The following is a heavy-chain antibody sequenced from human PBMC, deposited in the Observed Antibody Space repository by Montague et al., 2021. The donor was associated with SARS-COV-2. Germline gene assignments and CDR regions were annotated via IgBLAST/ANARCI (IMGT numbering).Heavy chain of an antibody. Sequence: TLSLTCTVSGGSISSGGYYWSWIRQHPGKGLEWIEYIYYSGXTXYXXXXKXRVTISVDTSKNQFSLKLSSVTAADTAVYYCARPQPYYDLLTGNPFDVWGQGTMVTVSS. D-gene: IGHD3-9*01. CDR1: GGSISSGGYY. V-gene: IGHV4-31*03. CDR2: IYYSGXT. J-gene: IGHJ3*01. CDR3: ARPQPYYDLLTGNPFDV.